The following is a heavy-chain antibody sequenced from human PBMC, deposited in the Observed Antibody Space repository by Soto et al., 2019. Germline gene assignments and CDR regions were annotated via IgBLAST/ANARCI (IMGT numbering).Heavy chain of an antibody. J-gene: IGHJ4*02. CDR1: GGSISSGGYS. V-gene: IGHV4-30-2*01. Sequence: QLQLQESGSGLVKPSQTLSLTCAVSGGSISSGGYSWSWIRQPPGKGLEWIGYIYHSGSTYYNPSLNSRVTISVDRSKNQFSLKLSSVTAADTAVYYCARGDYYGSGSPYYFDYWGQGTLVTVSS. CDR3: ARGDYYGSGSPYYFDY. D-gene: IGHD3-10*01. CDR2: IYHSGST.